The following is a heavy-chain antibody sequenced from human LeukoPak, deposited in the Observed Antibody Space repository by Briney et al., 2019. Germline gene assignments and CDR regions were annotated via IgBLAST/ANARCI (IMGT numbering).Heavy chain of an antibody. V-gene: IGHV4-39*01. CDR3: ARHRSGWLQSSFDY. J-gene: IGHJ4*02. CDR2: IYYSGST. D-gene: IGHD5-24*01. Sequence: SKTLSLTCAVSGGSISSSRYSWGWIRQPPGKGLEWIGSIYYSGSTYYNPSLKSRVTISVDTSKNQFSLRLSSVTAADTAVYYCARHRSGWLQSSFDYWGQGTLVTVSS. CDR1: GGSISSSRYS.